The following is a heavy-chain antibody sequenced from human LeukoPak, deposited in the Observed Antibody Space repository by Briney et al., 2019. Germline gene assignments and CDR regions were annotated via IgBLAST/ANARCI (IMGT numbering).Heavy chain of an antibody. CDR2: IYSGGST. D-gene: IGHD5-18*01. Sequence: GGSLRLSCAASGFTFSSYSMNWARQAPGKGLEWVSVIYSGGSTYYADSVKGRFTISRDNSKNTLYLQMNSLRAEDTAVYYCAGESFGYSYGYPDYWGQGTLVTVSS. J-gene: IGHJ4*02. V-gene: IGHV3-66*01. CDR3: AGESFGYSYGYPDY. CDR1: GFTFSSYS.